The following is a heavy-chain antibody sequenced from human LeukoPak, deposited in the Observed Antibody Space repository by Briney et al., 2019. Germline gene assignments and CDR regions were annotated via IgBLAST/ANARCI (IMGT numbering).Heavy chain of an antibody. D-gene: IGHD3-3*01. Sequence: ASVKVSCKVSGYTLTELSMHWVRQAPGKGLEWMGGFDPEDGETIYAQKFQGRVTMTEDTSTDTAYMELSSLRSEDTAVYYCARGGLLRVLRFLTYPHYWGQGTLVTVSS. J-gene: IGHJ4*02. CDR2: FDPEDGET. V-gene: IGHV1-24*01. CDR1: GYTLTELS. CDR3: ARGGLLRVLRFLTYPHY.